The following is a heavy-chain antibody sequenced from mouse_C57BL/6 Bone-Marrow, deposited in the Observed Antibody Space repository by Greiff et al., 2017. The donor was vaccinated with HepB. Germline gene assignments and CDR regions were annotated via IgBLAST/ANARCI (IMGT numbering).Heavy chain of an antibody. Sequence: EVKLMESGGGLVQPGESLKLSCESTEYEFPSHDMSWVRKTPDKRLELVAAINSDGGSTYYPDTMERRFIISIDNTKMTLYLQMSSLRSEDTAYYYCSIFSYGIWGQGTPVTVSS. D-gene: IGHD1-1*02. CDR3: SIFSYGI. V-gene: IGHV5-2*01. CDR1: EYEFPSHD. CDR2: INSDGGST. J-gene: IGHJ3*01.